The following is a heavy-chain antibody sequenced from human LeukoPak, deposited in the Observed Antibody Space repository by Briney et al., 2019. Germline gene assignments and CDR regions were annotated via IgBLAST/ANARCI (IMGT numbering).Heavy chain of an antibody. CDR2: ISGSGGST. CDR1: GFTFSSYA. Sequence: GGSLRLSCAASGFTFSSYAMSWVRQAPGKGLEWVSAISGSGGSTYYADSVKGRFTISRDNSKNTLYLQMNSLRAEDTAVYYCAKASYYYGSGSYRHKAFDYWGQGTLVTVSS. V-gene: IGHV3-23*01. CDR3: AKASYYYGSGSYRHKAFDY. J-gene: IGHJ4*02. D-gene: IGHD3-10*01.